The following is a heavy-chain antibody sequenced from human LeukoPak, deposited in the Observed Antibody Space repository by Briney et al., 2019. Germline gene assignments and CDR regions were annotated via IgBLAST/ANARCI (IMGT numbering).Heavy chain of an antibody. CDR3: ARGFSGYDTNDFAFSYY. CDR2: MNPNGGNT. Sequence: GASVNVSCKASGYTFISHDINWLRQAPGQGLEWMGWMNPNGGNTGYAQKCQGRVTMTRNTSISTPYMELSSLRSDDTAVYYCARGFSGYDTNDFAFSYYWGQGTPVTVSS. J-gene: IGHJ4*02. V-gene: IGHV1-8*01. CDR1: GYTFISHD. D-gene: IGHD3-3*01.